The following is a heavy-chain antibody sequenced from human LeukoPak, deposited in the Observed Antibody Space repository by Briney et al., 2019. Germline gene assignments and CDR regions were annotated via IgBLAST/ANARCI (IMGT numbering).Heavy chain of an antibody. Sequence: SETLSPTCTVSGGSINSYYWSWIRQPAGKGLEWIGRIYTSGSTNYNPSLKSRVTMSVDTSKNQFSLKLSSVTAADTAVYYCARKSRGVFVFDPWGQGTLVTVSS. CDR2: IYTSGST. J-gene: IGHJ5*02. D-gene: IGHD3-10*01. V-gene: IGHV4-4*07. CDR3: ARKSRGVFVFDP. CDR1: GGSINSYY.